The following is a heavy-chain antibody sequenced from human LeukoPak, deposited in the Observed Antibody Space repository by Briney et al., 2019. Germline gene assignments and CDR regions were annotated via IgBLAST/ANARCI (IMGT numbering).Heavy chain of an antibody. Sequence: ASVKVSCKASGYTFTGYYMHWVRQAPGQGLEWMGWINPNSGGTNCAQKFQGRVTMTRDTSISTAYMELSRLRSDDTAVYYCASQLAPWGLTIDYWGQGTLVTVSS. CDR1: GYTFTGYY. CDR3: ASQLAPWGLTIDY. D-gene: IGHD7-27*01. CDR2: INPNSGGT. V-gene: IGHV1-2*02. J-gene: IGHJ4*02.